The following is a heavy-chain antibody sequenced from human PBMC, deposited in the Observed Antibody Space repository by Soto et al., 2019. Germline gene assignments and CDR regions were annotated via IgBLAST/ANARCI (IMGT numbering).Heavy chain of an antibody. Sequence: PSETLSLTCTVSGGSISSSSYYWGWIRQPPGQGLEWLGTIYSLGNTYYNPSLKSRVTISVDKSKNQLFLKLSSVTAPDTAVYYCAGTALGYYDSSGYYHATNYYYGMDVWGQGTTVTVSS. CDR2: IYSLGNT. D-gene: IGHD3-22*01. V-gene: IGHV4-39*07. J-gene: IGHJ6*02. CDR3: AGTALGYYDSSGYYHATNYYYGMDV. CDR1: GGSISSSSYY.